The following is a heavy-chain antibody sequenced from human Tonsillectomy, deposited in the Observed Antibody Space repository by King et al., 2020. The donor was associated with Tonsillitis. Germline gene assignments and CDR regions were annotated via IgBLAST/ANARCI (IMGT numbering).Heavy chain of an antibody. CDR1: GFTFSSYS. J-gene: IGHJ2*01. CDR3: ARDVGYYYVLSQFDL. CDR2: ISSSSSYI. D-gene: IGHD3-10*02. V-gene: IGHV3-21*01. Sequence: ERQLVESGGGLVKPGGSLRLSCAASGFTFSSYSMNWVRQAPGKGLEWVSSISSSSSYIYYADSVKGRFTISRDNAKHSLYLQMNSLRAEDTAVYYCARDVGYYYVLSQFDLWGRSTLVTVSS.